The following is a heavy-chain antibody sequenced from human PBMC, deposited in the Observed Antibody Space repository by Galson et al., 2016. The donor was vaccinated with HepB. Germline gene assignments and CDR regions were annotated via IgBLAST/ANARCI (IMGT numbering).Heavy chain of an antibody. CDR2: VCYRGST. V-gene: IGHV4-59*01. CDR1: GASIITDC. D-gene: IGHD6-6*01. J-gene: IGHJ6*02. Sequence: ETLSLTCTVSGASIITDCWSWIRQPPGKGLEWIGYVCYRGSTKYMPSLKSRVPISVDTAKSQCSLKLGSVTAADTAVYYCAKVARWGSSSSNYYYGMDVWGQGTTVTVSS. CDR3: AKVARWGSSSSNYYYGMDV.